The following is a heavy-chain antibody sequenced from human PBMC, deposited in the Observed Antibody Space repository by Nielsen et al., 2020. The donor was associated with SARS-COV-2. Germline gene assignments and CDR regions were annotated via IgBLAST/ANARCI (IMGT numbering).Heavy chain of an antibody. CDR1: GGSISSYY. J-gene: IGHJ3*02. Sequence: SETLSLTCTVSGGSISSYYWSWIRQPPGKGLEWIGYIYYSGSTNYNPSLKSRVTISVDTSKNQFSLKLSSVTAADTAVYYCARSRTLFGVVRGPGAFDIWGQGIMVTVSS. CDR3: ARSRTLFGVVRGPGAFDI. CDR2: IYYSGST. V-gene: IGHV4-59*01. D-gene: IGHD3-3*01.